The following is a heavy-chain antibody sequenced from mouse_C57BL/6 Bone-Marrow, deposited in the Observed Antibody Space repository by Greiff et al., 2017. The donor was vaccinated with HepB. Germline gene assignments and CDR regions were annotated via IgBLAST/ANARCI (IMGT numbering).Heavy chain of an antibody. J-gene: IGHJ2*01. D-gene: IGHD1-1*01. CDR3: TKLRLGFDY. Sequence: EVQLQQSGAELVRPGASVKLSCTASGFNIKDYYMHWVKQRPEKGLEWIGRIDPEDGDTEYAPKFQGKATMTADKSSNTAYLQLSSLTSEDTAVYYCTKLRLGFDYWGQGTTLTVSS. CDR2: IDPEDGDT. V-gene: IGHV14-1*01. CDR1: GFNIKDYY.